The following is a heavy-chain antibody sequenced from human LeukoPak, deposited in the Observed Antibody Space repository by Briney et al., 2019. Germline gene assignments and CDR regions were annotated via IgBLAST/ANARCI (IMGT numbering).Heavy chain of an antibody. J-gene: IGHJ4*02. D-gene: IGHD1-26*01. CDR2: ISGGGGST. Sequence: QSGGSLRLSCAASGFTFTSYSMNWVRQAPGKGLEWVSTISGGGGSTYYADSVKGRFTISRDNSKNTLYLQVNSLRAEDTAVYYCAKGGKWGVTPFDYWGQGTLVTVSS. CDR1: GFTFTSYS. V-gene: IGHV3-23*01. CDR3: AKGGKWGVTPFDY.